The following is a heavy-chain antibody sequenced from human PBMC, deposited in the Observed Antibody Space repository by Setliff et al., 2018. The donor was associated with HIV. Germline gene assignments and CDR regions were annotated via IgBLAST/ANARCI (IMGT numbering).Heavy chain of an antibody. V-gene: IGHV4-59*08. CDR3: ARWESAQKAFNP. CDR1: GGSISSYY. D-gene: IGHD1-26*01. Sequence: SETLSLTCTVSGGSISSYYWSWIRQPPGKGLEWIGYIYYSGSTNYNPSLKSRVTISGDTTKNQISLKLNSLSAADTAVYYCARWESAQKAFNPWGHGTMVTVSS. J-gene: IGHJ3*01. CDR2: IYYSGST.